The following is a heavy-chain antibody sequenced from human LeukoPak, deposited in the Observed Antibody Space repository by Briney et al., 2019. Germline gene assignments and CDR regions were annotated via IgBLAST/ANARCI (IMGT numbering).Heavy chain of an antibody. CDR3: ARDSYDILTGYPYYFDY. D-gene: IGHD3-9*01. Sequence: SETLSLTCTVSGGSISGNYWSWIRQPPGKGLEWIGSIYYSGSTYYNPSLKSRVTISVDTSKNQFSLKLSSVTAADTAVYYCARDSYDILTGYPYYFDYWGQGTLVTVSS. J-gene: IGHJ4*02. CDR1: GGSISGNY. V-gene: IGHV4-59*12. CDR2: IYYSGST.